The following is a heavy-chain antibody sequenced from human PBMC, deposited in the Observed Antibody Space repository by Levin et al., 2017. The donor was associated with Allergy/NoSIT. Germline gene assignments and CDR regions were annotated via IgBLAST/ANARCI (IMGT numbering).Heavy chain of an antibody. Sequence: GESLKISCAASGFTFSSYAMHWVRQAPGKGLEYVSGISGNGGSTYYADSVKGRFTISRDNSKNTLCLQMSGLRAEDTAVYYCVKGGYSSSWYRGDYWGQGTLVTVSS. CDR2: ISGNGGST. D-gene: IGHD6-13*01. CDR1: GFTFSSYA. V-gene: IGHV3-64D*06. CDR3: VKGGYSSSWYRGDY. J-gene: IGHJ4*02.